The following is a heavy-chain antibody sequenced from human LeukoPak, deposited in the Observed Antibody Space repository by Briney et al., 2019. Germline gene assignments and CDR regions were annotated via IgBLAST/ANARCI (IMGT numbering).Heavy chain of an antibody. Sequence: PSETLSLTCTVSGGSIRSYYWSWIRQPPGKGREWIGYICYSGNTNYNPSLKSRVTISVDTSKNQFSLKLSSVTAADTAVYYCASTGIAAAGTVDYWGQGTLVTVSS. D-gene: IGHD6-13*01. CDR2: ICYSGNT. J-gene: IGHJ4*02. V-gene: IGHV4-59*01. CDR3: ASTGIAAAGTVDY. CDR1: GGSIRSYY.